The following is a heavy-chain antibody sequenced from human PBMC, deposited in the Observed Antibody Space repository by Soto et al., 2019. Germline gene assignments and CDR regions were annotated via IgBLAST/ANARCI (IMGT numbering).Heavy chain of an antibody. CDR2: ISSSSSDR. CDR3: ARTVPPEDYYYGMDV. D-gene: IGHD4-17*01. CDR1: GFTFSSYS. V-gene: IGHV3-21*01. Sequence: GGSLRLSCAASGFTFSSYSMNWVRQAPGKGLEWVSSISSSSSDRYTKYADSVEGRFTISRDNAKNSLYLQMNSLRAEDTGVYYCARTVPPEDYYYGMDVWGQGTTVTVSS. J-gene: IGHJ6*02.